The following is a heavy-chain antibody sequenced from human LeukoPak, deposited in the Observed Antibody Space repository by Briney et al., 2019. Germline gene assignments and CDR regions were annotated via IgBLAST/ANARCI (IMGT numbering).Heavy chain of an antibody. Sequence: ASVKVSCKXSGYTFTSYGISWVRQSPGQGLEWMGWISAYNGNTNYAQKLQGRVTMTTDTSTSTAYMELRSLRSDDTAVYYCARDRYYDSSGFDPWSQGTLVTVSS. D-gene: IGHD3-22*01. J-gene: IGHJ5*02. V-gene: IGHV1-18*01. CDR3: ARDRYYDSSGFDP. CDR1: GYTFTSYG. CDR2: ISAYNGNT.